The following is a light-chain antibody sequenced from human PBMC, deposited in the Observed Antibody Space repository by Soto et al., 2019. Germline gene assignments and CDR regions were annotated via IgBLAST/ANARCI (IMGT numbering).Light chain of an antibody. CDR3: QQYDNFPPIT. CDR1: QDISNH. CDR2: DAS. Sequence: DIQMTQSPSSLPASVGDRVTITCQASQDISNHLNWYQQKPAKATELMMFDASNLEPGVPSRFSGSGAGTEFTLTISSLQPEDVATYFCQQYDNFPPITFGQGTRLEIK. J-gene: IGKJ5*01. V-gene: IGKV1-33*01.